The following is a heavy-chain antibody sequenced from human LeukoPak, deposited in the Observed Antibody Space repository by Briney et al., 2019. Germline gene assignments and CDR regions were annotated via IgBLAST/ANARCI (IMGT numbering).Heavy chain of an antibody. Sequence: SETLSLTCTVSGASISSGGHYWSWIRQHPGKGLEWIGYIYHTGNTYYNPSLESRVSISVDTSKNQFALKLSSATAADTAVYYCARLAQRGGITAAAPYWFDPWGQGTLVTVSS. V-gene: IGHV4-31*03. CDR1: GASISSGGHY. CDR2: IYHTGNT. D-gene: IGHD6-13*01. J-gene: IGHJ5*02. CDR3: ARLAQRGGITAAAPYWFDP.